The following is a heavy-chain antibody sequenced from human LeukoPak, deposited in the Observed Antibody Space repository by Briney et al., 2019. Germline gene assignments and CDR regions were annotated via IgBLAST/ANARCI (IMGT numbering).Heavy chain of an antibody. CDR2: IKQDGSEK. Sequence: QPGGSLRLSCAASGFTFSSYAMSWVRQAPGKGLEWVANIKQDGSEKYYVDSVKGRFTISRDNAKNSLYLQMNSLRAEDTAVYYCARLQYVWVHWGQGTLVTVSS. J-gene: IGHJ4*02. CDR1: GFTFSSYA. V-gene: IGHV3-7*01. CDR3: ARLQYVWVH. D-gene: IGHD3-16*01.